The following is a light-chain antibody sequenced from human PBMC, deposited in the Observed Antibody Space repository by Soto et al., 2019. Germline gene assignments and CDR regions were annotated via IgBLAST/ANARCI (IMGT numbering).Light chain of an antibody. J-gene: IGLJ1*01. CDR3: CSYAGSYTLV. CDR2: DVT. CDR1: SSDVGGYNY. V-gene: IGLV2-11*01. Sequence: QPVLTQSRSVAASPGQSVTISCTGTSSDVGGYNYVSWYQHHPGKAPKLMIYDVTKRPSGVRDRFSASKSGNTASLTISGLQAEDEADYYRCSYAGSYTLVFG.